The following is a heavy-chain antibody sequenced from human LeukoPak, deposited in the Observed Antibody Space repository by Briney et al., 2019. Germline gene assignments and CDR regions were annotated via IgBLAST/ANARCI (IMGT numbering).Heavy chain of an antibody. V-gene: IGHV4-34*01. CDR3: ARALFSSSWTYYYYGMDV. D-gene: IGHD6-13*01. Sequence: SETLSLTCAVYGGSFSGYYWSWIRQPPGKGLEWIGEINHSGSTNYNPSLKSRVTISVDTSKNQFSLKLSSVTAADTAVYYCARALFSSSWTYYYYGMDVWGQGTTVTVSS. CDR1: GGSFSGYY. CDR2: INHSGST. J-gene: IGHJ6*02.